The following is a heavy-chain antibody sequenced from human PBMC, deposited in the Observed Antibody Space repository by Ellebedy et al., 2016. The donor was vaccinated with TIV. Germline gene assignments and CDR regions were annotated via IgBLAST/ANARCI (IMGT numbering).Heavy chain of an antibody. CDR2: ISAGGDNT. J-gene: IGHJ4*02. V-gene: IGHV3-23*01. D-gene: IGHD3-22*01. CDR1: GFTFSNFA. Sequence: GESLKISCAASGFTFSNFAMHWVRQAPGKGLEWLSVISAGGDNTYNADSVKGRFTITRDNSKNTLFLQMNRLRIEDTAVYYSAKGSSSGFNYDRVGFQYWGQGTLVTVSS. CDR3: AKGSSSGFNYDRVGFQY.